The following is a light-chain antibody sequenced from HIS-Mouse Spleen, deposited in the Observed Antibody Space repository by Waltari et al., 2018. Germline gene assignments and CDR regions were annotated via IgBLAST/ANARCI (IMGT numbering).Light chain of an antibody. J-gene: IGKJ1*01. Sequence: DIQMTQSPSSVSASVGDRVTITCRASPGISSWLAWYQQKPGKAPKLRIYAASSLQSGVPSRFSGSGSGTDFTLTISSLQPEDFATYYCQQANSFPWTFGQGRKVEIK. V-gene: IGKV1-12*01. CDR2: AAS. CDR3: QQANSFPWT. CDR1: PGISSW.